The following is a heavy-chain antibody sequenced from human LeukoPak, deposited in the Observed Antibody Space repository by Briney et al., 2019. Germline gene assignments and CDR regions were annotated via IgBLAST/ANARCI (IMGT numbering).Heavy chain of an antibody. D-gene: IGHD6-19*01. V-gene: IGHV3-30-3*01. J-gene: IGHJ4*02. CDR3: ARGRSSGWSTYYFDY. CDR2: ISYDGSNK. CDR1: GFTFSSYA. Sequence: GRSLRLSCAASGFTFSSYAMHWVRQAPGKGLEWVAVISYDGSNKYYADSVKGRFTISRDNSKNTLYLQMNSLRAEDTAVYYCARGRSSGWSTYYFDYWGQGTLVTVSS.